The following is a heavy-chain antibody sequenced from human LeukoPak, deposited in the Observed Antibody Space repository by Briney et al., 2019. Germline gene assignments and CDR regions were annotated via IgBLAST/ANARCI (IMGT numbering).Heavy chain of an antibody. D-gene: IGHD3-22*01. Sequence: PSQTLSLTCTVSGGSISSSSYYWGWIRQPPGKGLEWIGTIYYSGSTYYNPSLKSRVTISVDTSKNQFSLKLSSVTAADTAVYYCARVMGDSSGYYPEPFDYWGQGTLVTVSS. CDR1: GGSISSSSYY. CDR2: IYYSGST. CDR3: ARVMGDSSGYYPEPFDY. V-gene: IGHV4-39*07. J-gene: IGHJ4*02.